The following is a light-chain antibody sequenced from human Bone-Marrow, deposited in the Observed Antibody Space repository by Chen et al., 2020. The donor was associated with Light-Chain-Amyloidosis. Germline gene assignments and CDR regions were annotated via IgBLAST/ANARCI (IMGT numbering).Light chain of an antibody. CDR2: RDT. V-gene: IGLV3-25*03. CDR3: QSADSSGTYEVI. CDR1: GLPTKY. Sequence: SYELTQPPSVSVSPGQTARITSSGDGLPTKYASWSQQKPGQAPVLVIHRDTERPSGISERFSGSSSGTTATLTISGVQAEDEADYHCQSADSSGTYEVIFGGGTKLTVL. J-gene: IGLJ2*01.